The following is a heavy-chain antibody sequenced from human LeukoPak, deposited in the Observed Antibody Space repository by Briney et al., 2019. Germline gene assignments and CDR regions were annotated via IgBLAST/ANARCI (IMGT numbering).Heavy chain of an antibody. V-gene: IGHV3-21*01. Sequence: GGSLRLSCAASGFTFSSYSMNWVRQAPGKGLEWVSSISSSSSYIYYADSVKGRFTISRDNAKNSLYLQMNSLRAEDTAVYYCARDSRWAYYDFWSGPYYFDYWGQGTLVTVSS. J-gene: IGHJ4*02. D-gene: IGHD3-3*01. CDR2: ISSSSSYI. CDR1: GFTFSSYS. CDR3: ARDSRWAYYDFWSGPYYFDY.